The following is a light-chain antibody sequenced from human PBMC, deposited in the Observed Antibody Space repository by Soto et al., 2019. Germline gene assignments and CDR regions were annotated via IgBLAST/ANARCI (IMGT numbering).Light chain of an antibody. CDR3: QQRSNWPPAIT. CDR2: DAS. Sequence: EIVLTQSPATLSLSPGERATLSCRASQSVSSYLAWYQQKPGQAPRLLIYDASNRATGIPARFSGSGSGTDFILTISSLEPEDFAVYDCQQRSNWPPAITFGQGTRLEIK. J-gene: IGKJ5*01. CDR1: QSVSSY. V-gene: IGKV3-11*01.